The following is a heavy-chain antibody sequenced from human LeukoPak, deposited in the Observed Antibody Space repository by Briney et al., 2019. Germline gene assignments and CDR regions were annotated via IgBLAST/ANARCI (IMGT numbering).Heavy chain of an antibody. CDR2: ISWNSGSI. CDR1: GFTFDDYA. J-gene: IGHJ4*02. Sequence: GGSLRLSCAASGFTFDDYAMHWVRQAPGKGLEWVSGISWNSGSIGYADSVKGRFTISRDNAKNSLYLQMNSLRAEDTALYYCAKGPKRTGFFLTPSDYWGQGTLVTVSS. CDR3: AKGPKRTGFFLTPSDY. V-gene: IGHV3-9*01. D-gene: IGHD2/OR15-2a*01.